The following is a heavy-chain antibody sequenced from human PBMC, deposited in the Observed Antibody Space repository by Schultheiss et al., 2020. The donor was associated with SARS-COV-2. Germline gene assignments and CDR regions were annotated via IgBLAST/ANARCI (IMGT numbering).Heavy chain of an antibody. J-gene: IGHJ6*02. Sequence: SLKISCAASGITFSSYAMSWVRQAPGKGLEWVAFISYDGSNKYYADSVKGRFTISRDSSKNTLYLQMNSLRAEDTALYYCARDYGSGMDVWGQGTTVTVSS. CDR3: ARDYGSGMDV. CDR1: GITFSSYA. V-gene: IGHV3-30-3*01. CDR2: ISYDGSNK. D-gene: IGHD3-16*01.